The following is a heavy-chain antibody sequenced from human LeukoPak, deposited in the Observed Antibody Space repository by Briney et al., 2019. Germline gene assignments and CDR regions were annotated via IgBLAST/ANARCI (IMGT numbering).Heavy chain of an antibody. V-gene: IGHV3-74*01. D-gene: IGHD4/OR15-4a*01. CDR2: INSDGSTT. J-gene: IGHJ6*03. CDR3: ARDRRLWNMDV. Sequence: GGSLRLSCAASGFAFRNYSMNWVRQAPGKGLVWVSRINSDGSTTTYADSVKGRFTISRDNAKNTLYLQMNSLRAEDTAVYYCARDRRLWNMDVWGTGTTVTISS. CDR1: GFAFRNYS.